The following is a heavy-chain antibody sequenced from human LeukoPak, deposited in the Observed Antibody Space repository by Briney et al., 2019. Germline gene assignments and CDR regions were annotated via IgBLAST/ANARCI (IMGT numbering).Heavy chain of an antibody. CDR1: GITFSSYA. V-gene: IGHV3-23*01. Sequence: GGSLRLSCAASGITFSSYAMSWVRQAPGKGLEWVSAISGSGGSTYYADSVKGRFTISRDNSKNTLYLQMNSLRAEDTAVYYCAKESGGGDIVVVVAATHRSYFDYWGQGTLVTVSS. D-gene: IGHD2-15*01. J-gene: IGHJ4*02. CDR3: AKESGGGDIVVVVAATHRSYFDY. CDR2: ISGSGGST.